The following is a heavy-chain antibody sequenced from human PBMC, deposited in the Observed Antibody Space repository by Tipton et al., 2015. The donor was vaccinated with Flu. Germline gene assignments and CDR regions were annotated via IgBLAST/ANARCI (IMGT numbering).Heavy chain of an antibody. V-gene: IGHV4-59*01. CDR3: AMGDGDSDY. CDR1: GGSISSYY. D-gene: IGHD4-17*01. CDR2: IYYSGST. J-gene: IGHJ4*02. Sequence: LSCTVSGGSISSYYWSWIRQPPGKGLEWIGYIYYSGSTNYNPSLKSRVTISVDTSKNQFSLKLSSVAAADTAVYYCAMGDGDSDYWGQGTLVTVSS.